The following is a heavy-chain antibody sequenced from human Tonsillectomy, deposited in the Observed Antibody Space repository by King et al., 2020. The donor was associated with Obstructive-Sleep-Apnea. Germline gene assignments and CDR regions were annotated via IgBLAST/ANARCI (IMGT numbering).Heavy chain of an antibody. Sequence: VQLVESGGGSVQPGGSLRLSCAVSGFSFSWYWMSLVRHAPGKGLEWVANINEDGSEKYYVDSVEGRFTISRDNAKNSMYLQMNRLTAEDTAVYYCARDEGPVGATFGMDVWGQGTTVTVSS. CDR1: GFSFSWYW. CDR3: ARDEGPVGATFGMDV. D-gene: IGHD1-26*01. V-gene: IGHV3-7*03. J-gene: IGHJ6*02. CDR2: INEDGSEK.